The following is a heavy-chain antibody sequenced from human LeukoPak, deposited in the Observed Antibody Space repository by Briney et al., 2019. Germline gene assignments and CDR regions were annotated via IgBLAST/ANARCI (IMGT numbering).Heavy chain of an antibody. CDR2: IKEDESEK. CDR3: AKGGRGSYFDY. Sequence: HPGRSLRLSCASSGFTYSNYWMTWVRQAPGKGLEWVANIKEDESEKHYADSVKGRFTISRDNAKNSLYLQMNSLRAEDTAVYYCAKGGRGSYFDYWGRGTLVTVSS. CDR1: GFTYSNYW. J-gene: IGHJ4*02. V-gene: IGHV3-7*03. D-gene: IGHD1-26*01.